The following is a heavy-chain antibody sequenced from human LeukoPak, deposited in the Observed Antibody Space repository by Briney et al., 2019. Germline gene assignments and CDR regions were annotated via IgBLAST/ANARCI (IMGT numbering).Heavy chain of an antibody. D-gene: IGHD5-18*01. Sequence: GGSLRLSCAASGFTFSSYSMNWVRQAPGKGLEWVSSISSSSSYIYYADSVKGRFTISRDNAKNSLYLQMNSLRAEDTAVYYCARDDADVDTYTFDYWGQGTLVTVSS. J-gene: IGHJ4*02. CDR1: GFTFSSYS. V-gene: IGHV3-21*01. CDR3: ARDDADVDTYTFDY. CDR2: ISSSSSYI.